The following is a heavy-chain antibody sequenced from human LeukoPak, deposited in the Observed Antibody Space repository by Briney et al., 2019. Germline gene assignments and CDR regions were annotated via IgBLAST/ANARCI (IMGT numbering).Heavy chain of an antibody. CDR1: GFTFSTSW. CDR2: INTDGNTR. Sequence: PGGSLRLSCATSGFTFSTSWMHWVRQAPGKGLVWVSRINTDGNTRDYADSVKGRFTISRDNAKNTLYLQMNSLRAEDTGIYYCVRDMGYYDKVWGQGTLVTVSS. J-gene: IGHJ4*02. D-gene: IGHD3-22*01. V-gene: IGHV3-74*01. CDR3: VRDMGYYDKV.